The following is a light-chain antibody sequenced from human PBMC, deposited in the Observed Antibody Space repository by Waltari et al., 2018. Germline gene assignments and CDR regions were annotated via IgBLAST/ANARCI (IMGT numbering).Light chain of an antibody. Sequence: EIVLTQSPATLSLSPGERATLACRASQSVSSYLAWYQQKTGQAPMLLIYDASNRDTGIPARFSGSGSGTDFTLTISSLEPEDFAVYYCQQRSNWLTFGGGTKVEIK. CDR1: QSVSSY. CDR2: DAS. V-gene: IGKV3-11*01. CDR3: QQRSNWLT. J-gene: IGKJ4*01.